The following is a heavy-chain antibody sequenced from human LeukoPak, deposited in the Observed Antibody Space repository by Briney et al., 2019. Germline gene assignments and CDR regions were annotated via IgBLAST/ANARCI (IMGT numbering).Heavy chain of an antibody. J-gene: IGHJ3*02. V-gene: IGHV3-23*01. Sequence: PGGSLRLSCAASGFTFSSYAMSWVRQAPGKGLEWVSAISGSGTNTDYADSVKGRFTISRDNSKNTVDLQMNSLRAEDTAVYYCAREYGDYGGGAFDIWGQGTMVTVSS. CDR3: AREYGDYGGGAFDI. CDR1: GFTFSSYA. CDR2: ISGSGTNT. D-gene: IGHD4-17*01.